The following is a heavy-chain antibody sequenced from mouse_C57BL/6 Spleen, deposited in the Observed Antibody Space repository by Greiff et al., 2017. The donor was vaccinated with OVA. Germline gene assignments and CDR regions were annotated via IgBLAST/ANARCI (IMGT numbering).Heavy chain of an antibody. CDR1: GYAFSSSW. CDR3: ARLYYDYDNYAMDY. Sequence: QVQLKQSGPELVKPGASVKISCKASGYAFSSSWMNWVKQRPGKGLEWIGRIYPGDGDTNYNGKFKGKATLTADKSSSTAYMQLSSLTSEDSAVYFCARLYYDYDNYAMDYWGQGTSVTVSS. D-gene: IGHD2-4*01. CDR2: IYPGDGDT. V-gene: IGHV1-82*01. J-gene: IGHJ4*01.